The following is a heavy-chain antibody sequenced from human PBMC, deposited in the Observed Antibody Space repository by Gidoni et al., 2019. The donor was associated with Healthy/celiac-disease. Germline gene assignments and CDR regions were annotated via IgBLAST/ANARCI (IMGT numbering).Heavy chain of an antibody. CDR3: ARDRGWGSSTQYGVAFDI. V-gene: IGHV4-31*03. Sequence: QVQLQESGAGLVKPSQTRSLTCTVSGGSISRVGYYWSWIHKHPGKGLEWIGYIYYSGSTYYNPSLKSRVTISVDTSKNQFSLKLSSVTAADTAVYYCARDRGWGSSTQYGVAFDIWGQGTIVTVSS. CDR2: IYYSGST. J-gene: IGHJ3*02. CDR1: GGSISRVGYY. D-gene: IGHD2-2*01.